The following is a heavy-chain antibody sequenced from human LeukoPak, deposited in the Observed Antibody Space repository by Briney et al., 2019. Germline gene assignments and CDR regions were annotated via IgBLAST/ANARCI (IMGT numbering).Heavy chain of an antibody. CDR3: ARGSFLITFGGFIG. J-gene: IGHJ4*02. V-gene: IGHV3-30*02. CDR2: IQYDGSNE. Sequence: PGGSLRLSCAASGFTFSSYGMHWVRQAPGKGLEWVAYIQYDGSNEQYADSVKGRFSISRDSSKNILYLQMNSLRAEDTAVYYCARGSFLITFGGFIGWGQGTLVTVSS. D-gene: IGHD3-16*02. CDR1: GFTFSSYG.